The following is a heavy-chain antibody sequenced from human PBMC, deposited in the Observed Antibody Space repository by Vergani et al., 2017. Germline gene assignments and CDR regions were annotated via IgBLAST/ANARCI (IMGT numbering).Heavy chain of an antibody. Sequence: QLQLQESGSGLVKPSQTLSLTCAVSGGSISSGGYSWSWIRQPPGKGLEWIGYIYHSGSTYYNPSLKSRVTISVDRSKNQFSLKLSSVTAADTAVYYCARETTIFGVVNPWYYYYYMDVWGKGTTVTVSS. CDR3: ARETTIFGVVNPWYYYYYMDV. D-gene: IGHD3-3*01. J-gene: IGHJ6*03. CDR2: IYHSGST. CDR1: GGSISSGGYS. V-gene: IGHV4-30-2*01.